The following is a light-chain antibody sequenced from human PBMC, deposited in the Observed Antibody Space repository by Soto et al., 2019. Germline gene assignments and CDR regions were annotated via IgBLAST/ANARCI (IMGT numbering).Light chain of an antibody. CDR2: KAS. CDR1: QSISGW. V-gene: IGKV1-5*03. J-gene: IGKJ1*01. CDR3: QQYNNFPRT. Sequence: DIQMTQSPSTLSASVGDRVSITCRASQSISGWLAWYQRKPGKAPRLLIYKASTLESGVPSRFSGSGSGTEFTLTISSLQPDDSATYYCQQYNNFPRTFGQGTRV.